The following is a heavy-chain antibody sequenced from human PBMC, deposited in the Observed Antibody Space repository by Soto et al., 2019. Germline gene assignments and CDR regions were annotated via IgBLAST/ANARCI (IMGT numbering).Heavy chain of an antibody. J-gene: IGHJ3*02. CDR3: ARDGGIEDIVVVVAATEYAFDI. Sequence: QVQLVQSGAEVKKPGASVKVSCKASGYTFTSYGISWVRQAPGQGLEWMGWISAYNGNTNYAQELQGRVTMTTDTSTSTAYMELRSLRSDDTALYYCARDGGIEDIVVVVAATEYAFDIWGQGTMVTVSS. V-gene: IGHV1-18*01. CDR2: ISAYNGNT. D-gene: IGHD2-15*01. CDR1: GYTFTSYG.